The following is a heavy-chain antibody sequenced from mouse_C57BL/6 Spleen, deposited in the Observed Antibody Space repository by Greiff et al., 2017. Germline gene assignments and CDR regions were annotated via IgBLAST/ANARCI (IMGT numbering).Heavy chain of an antibody. CDR2: INYGGSNT. J-gene: IGHJ1*03. CDR3: ARDEGYRYFDV. V-gene: IGHV5-16*01. Sequence: DVKLVESEGGLVQPGSSMKISCTASGFTFSDYYMAWVRQVPEKGLEWVADINYGGSNTYYHDTLKGRFNITGDNSKIILYMQMSSLKSEDTATYYCARDEGYRYFDVWGTGTTVTVSS. CDR1: GFTFSDYY.